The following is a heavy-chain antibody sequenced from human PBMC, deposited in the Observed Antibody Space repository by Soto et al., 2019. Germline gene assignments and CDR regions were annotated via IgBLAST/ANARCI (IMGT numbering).Heavy chain of an antibody. Sequence: QVQLVESGGGVVQPGRSLRLSCAASGFTFSSYGMHWVRQAPGKGLEWVAVISYDGSNKYYADSVKGRFTISRDNSKNTLYLQMNSLGAEDTAVYYCAKDRGLGGWFYSTLWGQGTLVTVSS. CDR1: GFTFSSYG. CDR3: AKDRGLGGWFYSTL. D-gene: IGHD6-19*01. CDR2: ISYDGSNK. V-gene: IGHV3-30*18. J-gene: IGHJ4*02.